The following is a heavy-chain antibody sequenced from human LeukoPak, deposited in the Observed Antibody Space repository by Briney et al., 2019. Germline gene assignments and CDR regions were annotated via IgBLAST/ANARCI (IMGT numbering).Heavy chain of an antibody. CDR2: ISWDGGSS. V-gene: IGHV3-43D*03. D-gene: IGHD3-10*01. CDR3: AKDWGSGSYYFDY. Sequence: GGSLRLSCAASGFTFDNYAMHWVRQAPGKGLEWVSLISWDGGSSYYADSVKGRFTISRDNSKNSLYLQMNSLRAEDTALYYCAKDWGSGSYYFDYWGQGTLVTVSS. J-gene: IGHJ4*02. CDR1: GFTFDNYA.